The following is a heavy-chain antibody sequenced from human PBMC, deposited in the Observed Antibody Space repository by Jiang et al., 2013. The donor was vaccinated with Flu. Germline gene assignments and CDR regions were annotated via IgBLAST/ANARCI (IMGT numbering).Heavy chain of an antibody. CDR2: IYYSGST. Sequence: GSGLVKPSETLSLTCTVSGGSISSSSYYWGWIRQPPGKGLEWIGSIYYSGSTYYNPSLKSRVTISVDTSKNQFSLKLSSVTAADTAVYYCARVPPRSGYDWSFYYYYGMDVWDQGTTVTVSS. CDR1: GGSISSSSYY. CDR3: ARVPPRSGYDWSFYYYYGMDV. D-gene: IGHD5-12*01. J-gene: IGHJ6*02. V-gene: IGHV4-39*01.